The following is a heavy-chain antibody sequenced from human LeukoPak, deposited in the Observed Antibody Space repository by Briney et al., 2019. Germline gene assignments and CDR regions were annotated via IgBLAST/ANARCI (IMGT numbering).Heavy chain of an antibody. CDR2: MNPNSGNT. CDR1: GYTFTSYD. Sequence: ASVKVSCKASGYTFTSYDINWVRQATGQGLEWMGWMNPNSGNTGYAQKFQGRVTITRNTSTSTAYMELSSLRSEDTAVYYCARLPIFGVVTHMDVWGKGTTVTVSS. V-gene: IGHV1-8*03. D-gene: IGHD3-3*01. J-gene: IGHJ6*03. CDR3: ARLPIFGVVTHMDV.